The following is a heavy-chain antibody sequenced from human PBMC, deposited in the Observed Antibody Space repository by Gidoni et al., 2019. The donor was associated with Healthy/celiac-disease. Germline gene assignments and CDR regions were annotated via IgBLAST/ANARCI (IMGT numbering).Heavy chain of an antibody. V-gene: IGHV3-30-3*01. Sequence: QGQLVQSGGGVVQPGRSLRLSCAASGFTFSSYAMHGVRQAPGKGLEWVAVISYDVSHKYYADSVNVRVTLSRDNSNNTLYLQMNILSAEYTAVYYCARSYYYCSVSPFDYWCQGTLVTVSS. D-gene: IGHD3-10*01. J-gene: IGHJ4*02. CDR3: ARSYYYCSVSPFDY. CDR1: GFTFSSYA. CDR2: ISYDVSHK.